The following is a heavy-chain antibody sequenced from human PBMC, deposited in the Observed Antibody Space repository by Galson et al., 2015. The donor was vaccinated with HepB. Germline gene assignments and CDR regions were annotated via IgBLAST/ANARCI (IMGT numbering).Heavy chain of an antibody. CDR1: GFSVSNNY. CDR3: ARDSTLSSSWYYFDS. V-gene: IGHV3-53*01. Sequence: SLRLSCAASGFSVSNNYMSWARQAPGKGLEWVSIIYSGGATYYADSVKGRFTISRDNSKNTLYLQINSLRAEDTAVYYCARDSTLSSSWYYFDSWGQGTLVTVSS. CDR2: IYSGGAT. D-gene: IGHD6-13*01. J-gene: IGHJ4*02.